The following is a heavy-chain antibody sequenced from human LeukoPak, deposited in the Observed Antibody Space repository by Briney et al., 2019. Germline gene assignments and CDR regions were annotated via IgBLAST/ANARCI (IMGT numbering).Heavy chain of an antibody. CDR3: ARLGGKAGYNQYYYYYYMDV. CDR1: GGSFSGYY. CDR2: INHSGST. V-gene: IGHV4-34*01. Sequence: SETLSLTCAVYGGSFSGYYWSWIRQPPGKGLEWIGEINHSGSTNYNPSLKSRVTISVDTSKNQFSLNLSSVTAADTAVYYCARLGGKAGYNQYYYYYYMDVWGKGTTVTVSS. J-gene: IGHJ6*03. D-gene: IGHD5-24*01.